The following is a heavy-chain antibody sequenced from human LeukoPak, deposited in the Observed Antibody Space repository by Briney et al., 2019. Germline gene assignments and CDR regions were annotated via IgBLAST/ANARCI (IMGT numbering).Heavy chain of an antibody. CDR2: IWYDGSNK. CDR3: AKAGNFGVVITNYFDY. Sequence: GRSLRLSCAASGFTFSSYGMHWVRQAPGKGLEWVAVIWYDGSNKYYADSVKGRFTISRDNSKNTLYLQMNSLRAEDTAVYHCAKAGNFGVVITNYFDYWGQGTLVTVSS. CDR1: GFTFSSYG. D-gene: IGHD3-3*01. V-gene: IGHV3-33*06. J-gene: IGHJ4*02.